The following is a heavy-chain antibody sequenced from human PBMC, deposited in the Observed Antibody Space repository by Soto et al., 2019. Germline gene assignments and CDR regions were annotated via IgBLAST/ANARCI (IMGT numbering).Heavy chain of an antibody. V-gene: IGHV3-74*01. D-gene: IGHD2-15*01. CDR3: ARGDCVGGTCYSLAGSFYYYMDV. Sequence: EVKLVESGGGLVQPGGSLRLSCAASGFTFTNYWMYWVRQAPGKGLVWVSRINSDGSVSSYADSVKGRLTISRDNVKNALYLQRNSLRAEDTAVYYWARGDCVGGTCYSLAGSFYYYMDVWGKGVTVTVFS. CDR1: GFTFTNYW. J-gene: IGHJ6*03. CDR2: INSDGSVS.